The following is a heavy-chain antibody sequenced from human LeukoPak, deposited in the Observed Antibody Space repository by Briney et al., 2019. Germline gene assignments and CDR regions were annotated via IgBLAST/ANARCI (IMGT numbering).Heavy chain of an antibody. CDR3: ARGGVGDYYDSSGFRYYYYYYMDV. Sequence: ASVKVSCKASGYTFTSYDINWVRQATGQGLEWMGWMNPNSGNTGYAQKFQGRVTMTRNTSISTAYMELSSLRSEDTAVYDCARGGVGDYYDSSGFRYYYYYYMDVWGKGTTVTVSS. V-gene: IGHV1-8*01. D-gene: IGHD3-22*01. CDR2: MNPNSGNT. J-gene: IGHJ6*03. CDR1: GYTFTSYD.